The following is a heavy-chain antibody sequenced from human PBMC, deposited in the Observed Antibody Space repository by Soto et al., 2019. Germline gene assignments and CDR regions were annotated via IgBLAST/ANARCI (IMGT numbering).Heavy chain of an antibody. CDR3: AKDPAAYYYYYYMDV. J-gene: IGHJ6*03. CDR1: GFTFSSYA. D-gene: IGHD2-2*01. V-gene: IGHV3-23*01. Sequence: GGSLRLSCAASGFTFSSYAMSWVRQAPGKGLEWVSAISGSGGSTYYADSVKGRFTISRDNSKDTLYLQMNSLRAEDTAVYYCAKDPAAYYYYYYMDVWGKGTTVTVSS. CDR2: ISGSGGST.